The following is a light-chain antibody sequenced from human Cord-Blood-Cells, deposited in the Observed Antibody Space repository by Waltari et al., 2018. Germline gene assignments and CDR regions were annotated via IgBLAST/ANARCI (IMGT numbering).Light chain of an antibody. V-gene: IGLV2-23*01. CDR2: EGS. J-gene: IGLJ3*02. CDR3: CSYAGSSTWV. Sequence: QSALTQPASVSGSPGQSITISCTGTSSDVGSYNLVSWYQQHPGKAPKLMIYEGSQRPSGVSNRFSGSKSGNTASLTISGLQAEYEADYYCCSYAGSSTWVFGGGTKLTVL. CDR1: SSDVGSYNL.